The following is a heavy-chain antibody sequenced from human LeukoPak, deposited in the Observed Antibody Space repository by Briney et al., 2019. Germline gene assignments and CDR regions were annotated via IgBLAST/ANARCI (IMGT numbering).Heavy chain of an antibody. D-gene: IGHD3-22*01. CDR1: GGSISSYY. CDR2: IYTSGST. Sequence: SETLSLTCTVSGGSISSYYWSWIRQPAGKGLEWIGRIYTSGSTNYNPSLKSRVTMSVDTSKNQFSLKLSSVTAADTAVYYCAREDRLYDSSGYYYNVFDYWGQGTLVTVSS. CDR3: AREDRLYDSSGYYYNVFDY. V-gene: IGHV4-4*07. J-gene: IGHJ4*02.